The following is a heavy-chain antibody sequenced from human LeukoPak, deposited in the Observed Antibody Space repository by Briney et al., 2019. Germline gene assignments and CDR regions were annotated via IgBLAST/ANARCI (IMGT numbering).Heavy chain of an antibody. V-gene: IGHV3-74*01. D-gene: IGHD2/OR15-2a*01. J-gene: IGHJ6*02. CDR3: ASYLTSIPSGMDV. CDR1: GFTFSSYW. Sequence: GGSLRLSCAASGFTFSSYWMHWVRQAPGKGLVWVSRISTDGSSTTYADSVKGRFTISRDNVKNTLSLQMNSLRAEDTAVYYCASYLTSIPSGMDVWGQGTTVTVSS. CDR2: ISTDGSST.